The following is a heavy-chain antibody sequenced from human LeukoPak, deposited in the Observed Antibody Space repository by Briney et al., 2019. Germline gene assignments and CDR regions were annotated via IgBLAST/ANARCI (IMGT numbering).Heavy chain of an antibody. Sequence: SETLSLTCAVYGGSFSGYYWSWIRQPPGKGLEWIGEINHSGSTNYNPSLKSRVTISVDTSKNQFSLKLSSVTAADTAMYYCARAGGWQWLGNWFDPWGQGILVTVSS. CDR2: INHSGST. V-gene: IGHV4-34*01. D-gene: IGHD6-19*01. CDR1: GGSFSGYY. J-gene: IGHJ5*02. CDR3: ARAGGWQWLGNWFDP.